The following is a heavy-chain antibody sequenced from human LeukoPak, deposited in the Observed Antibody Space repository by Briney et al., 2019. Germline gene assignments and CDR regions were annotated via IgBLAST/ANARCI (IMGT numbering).Heavy chain of an antibody. D-gene: IGHD2/OR15-2a*01. CDR2: IYHSGHT. V-gene: IGHV4-59*08. J-gene: IGHJ5*02. Sequence: PSETLSLTRTVSGASVSSDYWSWIRQSPGKGLEWIGYIYHSGHTMSNPSLKSRVSLSLDTSNNQFSLKLSSVTAADTAVYYCARHPFQYPFDHWGQGTVVSVSS. CDR3: ARHPFQYPFDH. CDR1: GASVSSDY.